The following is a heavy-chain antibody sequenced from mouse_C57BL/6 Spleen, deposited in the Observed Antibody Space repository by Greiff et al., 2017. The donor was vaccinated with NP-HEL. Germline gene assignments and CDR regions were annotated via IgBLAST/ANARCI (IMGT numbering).Heavy chain of an antibody. D-gene: IGHD2-4*01. J-gene: IGHJ4*01. CDR3: ARGRDYDVAMDY. Sequence: EVQLLQSGPELVKPGASVKIPCKASGYTFTDYNMAWVKQSHGKSLEWIGDINPNNGGTSYNQKFKGKVTLTVDKSSSTAYMELRSLTSEDTAVYDCARGRDYDVAMDYWGQGTSVTVSS. CDR2: INPNNGGT. CDR1: GYTFTDYN. V-gene: IGHV1-18*01.